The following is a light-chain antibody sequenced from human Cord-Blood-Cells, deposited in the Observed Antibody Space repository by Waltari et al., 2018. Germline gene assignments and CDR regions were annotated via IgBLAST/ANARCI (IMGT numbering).Light chain of an antibody. CDR2: DVS. J-gene: IGLJ1*01. CDR3: CSYAGSYTYV. CDR1: SSDVGGSNS. V-gene: IGLV2-11*01. Sequence: QSALTQPRSVSGSPGQSVTISCTGTSSDVGGSNSVSWYQPHPGKAPKLMIYDVSKRPSGVPDRFSGSKSGNTASLTISGLQAEDEADYYCCSYAGSYTYVFGTGTKVTVL.